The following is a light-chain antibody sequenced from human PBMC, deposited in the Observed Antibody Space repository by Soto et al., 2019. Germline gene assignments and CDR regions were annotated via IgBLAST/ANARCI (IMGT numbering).Light chain of an antibody. CDR1: QGISSY. V-gene: IGKV1-9*01. Sequence: DLQLTQSPSFLSASVGDRVTITCRASQGISSYLAWYQQKPGKAPKLLIYAASTLQSGVPSRFSGSGSGTEFTLTISSLQPEDFATYDCQQLNSYPLTFGGGTKVDI. J-gene: IGKJ4*01. CDR2: AAS. CDR3: QQLNSYPLT.